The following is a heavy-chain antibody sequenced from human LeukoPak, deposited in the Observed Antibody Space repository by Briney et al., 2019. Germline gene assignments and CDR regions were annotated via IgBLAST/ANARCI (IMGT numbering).Heavy chain of an antibody. Sequence: GGSLRLSCAASRFTFSSYAMTWVRQAPGKGLEWVSSISGSGGSTSYADSVKGRFTISRDNSKNTLYLQMNGLRVEDTAVYYCAKGDTTWELPHDYWGQGTLVTVSS. D-gene: IGHD1-26*01. CDR3: AKGDTTWELPHDY. CDR1: RFTFSSYA. J-gene: IGHJ4*02. V-gene: IGHV3-23*01. CDR2: ISGSGGST.